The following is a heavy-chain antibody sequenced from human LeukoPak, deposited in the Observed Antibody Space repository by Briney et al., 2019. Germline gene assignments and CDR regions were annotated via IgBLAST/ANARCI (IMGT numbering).Heavy chain of an antibody. CDR1: GYIFTAYY. D-gene: IGHD1-26*01. V-gene: IGHV1-2*02. CDR2: INPNSGDT. J-gene: IGHJ4*02. Sequence: ASVKVSCKASGYIFTAYYLLWVRQAPGQGLEWMGWINPNSGDTETAQKFQGRVTMTRDTPVSTAYMDLSRLRSDDTAVYYCARGSGNYNFVHWGQGTLVTVSS. CDR3: ARGSGNYNFVH.